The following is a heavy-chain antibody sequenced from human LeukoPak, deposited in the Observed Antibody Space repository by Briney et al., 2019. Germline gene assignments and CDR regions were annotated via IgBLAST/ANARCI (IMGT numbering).Heavy chain of an antibody. Sequence: GGSLRLSCAASGFTFSTSWMHWVRQAPGKGLVWVSRINIDGSVTDYADSVKGRFTISRDNSKSTLYLQMNSLRAEDTAVYYCTKDPNGDYVGAFDFWGQGTMVTVSS. CDR2: INIDGSVT. D-gene: IGHD4-17*01. V-gene: IGHV3-74*01. CDR3: TKDPNGDYVGAFDF. J-gene: IGHJ3*01. CDR1: GFTFSTSW.